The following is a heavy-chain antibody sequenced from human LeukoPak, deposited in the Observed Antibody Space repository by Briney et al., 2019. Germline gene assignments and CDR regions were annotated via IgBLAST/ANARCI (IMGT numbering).Heavy chain of an antibody. CDR1: GFTFSQYY. Sequence: GGSPRLSCAASGFTFSQYYMTWIRQAPGKGLEWVSYISSSSSYTNYADSVKGRFTISRDNDKNSVYLQMNSLRADDTAVYYCARDLSRLSVWGQGTLVTVSS. J-gene: IGHJ4*02. CDR2: ISSSSSYT. V-gene: IGHV3-11*05. D-gene: IGHD6-25*01. CDR3: ARDLSRLSV.